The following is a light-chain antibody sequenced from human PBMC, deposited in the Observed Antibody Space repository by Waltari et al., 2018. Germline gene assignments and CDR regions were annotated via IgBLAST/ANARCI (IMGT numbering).Light chain of an antibody. V-gene: IGKV3-15*01. CDR2: GAS. CDR1: QCIRST. J-gene: IGKJ1*01. CDR3: QQYDNGLGT. Sequence: EIVLTHSPATLSVFPGECAPLSCRASQCIRSTLAWYQHKPGQAPRRLIYGASTRATGIPARFSGSGSGTEVTLTSSSRQSEEFAVYFCQQYDNGLGTFGQGTKVESK.